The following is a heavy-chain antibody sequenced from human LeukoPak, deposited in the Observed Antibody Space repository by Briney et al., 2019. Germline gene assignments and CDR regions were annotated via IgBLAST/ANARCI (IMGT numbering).Heavy chain of an antibody. V-gene: IGHV3-21*01. CDR3: AREYSSGYHDAFDI. CDR2: ISSSSSYI. CDR1: GFTFSRYG. J-gene: IGHJ3*02. Sequence: GGSLRLSCAASGFTFSRYGMSWVRQAPGKGLVWVSSISSSSSYIYYADSVKGRFTISRDNDKNSLYLQMNSLRAEDTAVYYCAREYSSGYHDAFDIWGQGTMVTVSS. D-gene: IGHD3-22*01.